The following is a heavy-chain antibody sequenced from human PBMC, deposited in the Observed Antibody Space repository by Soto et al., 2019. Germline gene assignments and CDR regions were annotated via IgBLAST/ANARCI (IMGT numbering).Heavy chain of an antibody. V-gene: IGHV1-18*01. Sequence: QVHLVQSGAEVKKPGASVKVSCKASGFTFTSYAITWVRQAPGQGLEWMGWISAYNGNTNYAQNLQGRGTMTTDSSTSTAYMELGSLTSDDTAVYYCARDFTGWPPDGVDSWGQGTLVTVSS. CDR3: ARDFTGWPPDGVDS. J-gene: IGHJ4*02. CDR1: GFTFTSYA. CDR2: ISAYNGNT. D-gene: IGHD3-16*01.